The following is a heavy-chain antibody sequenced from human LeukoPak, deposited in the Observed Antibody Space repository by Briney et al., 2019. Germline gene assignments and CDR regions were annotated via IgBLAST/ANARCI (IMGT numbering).Heavy chain of an antibody. Sequence: PGGSLRLSCAASGFTFSSYWMSWVRQAPGKGLEWVANIKQDGSEKYYVDSVKGRFTISRDNAKNSLYLQMNSLRAEDTAVYYCARDMSRSGYSYGYALFDYWGQGTLVTVSS. CDR2: IKQDGSEK. CDR1: GFTFSSYW. J-gene: IGHJ4*02. V-gene: IGHV3-7*01. D-gene: IGHD5-18*01. CDR3: ARDMSRSGYSYGYALFDY.